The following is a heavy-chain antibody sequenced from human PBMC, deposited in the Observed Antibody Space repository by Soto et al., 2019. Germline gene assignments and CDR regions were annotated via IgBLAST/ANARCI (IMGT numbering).Heavy chain of an antibody. Sequence: EVQLLESGGGLVQPGGSLRLSCVVSGFTFNSYGMSWVRQAPGKGLEWVSTISSSGDRKNYADSGKGRFTISRDSSKNTLYLQMNSLRAEDTAVYYCAKRKYYDGSALWDYWGHGTLVTVSS. J-gene: IGHJ4*01. CDR3: AKRKYYDGSALWDY. V-gene: IGHV3-23*01. CDR2: ISSSGDRK. D-gene: IGHD3-22*01. CDR1: GFTFNSYG.